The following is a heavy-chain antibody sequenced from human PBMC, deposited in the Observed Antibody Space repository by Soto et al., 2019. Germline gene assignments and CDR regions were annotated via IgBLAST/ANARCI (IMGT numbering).Heavy chain of an antibody. J-gene: IGHJ5*02. CDR1: GGSISTGDSF. CDR2: IYYSGNT. CDR3: ARDGRDYRDFWGRFDP. Sequence: QVQLQQSGPGLVKPSQTLSLTCTVSGGSISTGDSFWTWIRQPPGKGLEWIGHIYYSGNTYYNPSLRSRLTIAKDTSTLRLSLMLLSLTAPAPAVSYCARDGRDYRDFWGRFDPWGQGTLVTVSS. V-gene: IGHV4-30-4*01. D-gene: IGHD4-17*01.